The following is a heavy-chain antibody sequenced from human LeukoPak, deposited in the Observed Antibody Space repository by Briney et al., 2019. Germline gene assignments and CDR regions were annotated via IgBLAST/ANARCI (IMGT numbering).Heavy chain of an antibody. V-gene: IGHV4-34*01. CDR2: INHSGST. J-gene: IGHJ4*02. D-gene: IGHD1-26*01. Sequence: SETLSLTCAVYGGSFSGYYWSWIRQPPGKGLEWIGEINHSGSTNYNPSLKSRVTISVDTSKNQFSLKLSSVTAADTAVYYCASRYFEWELESPGALDYWGQGTLVTVSS. CDR3: ASRYFEWELESPGALDY. CDR1: GGSFSGYY.